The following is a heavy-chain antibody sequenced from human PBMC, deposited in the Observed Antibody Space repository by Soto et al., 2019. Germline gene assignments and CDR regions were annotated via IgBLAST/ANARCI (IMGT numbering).Heavy chain of an antibody. CDR3: ARHCPDIVAAITFRYYFDY. V-gene: IGHV4-39*01. Sequence: SELLCHTNTVLGGSVIGIGCYCVRIRKTPGKELESIGSIYYSGSTYYNPSLKSRVTISVDTSKNQFSLKLSSVTAADTAVFYCARHCPDIVAAITFRYYFDYWGQGTLVTVSS. CDR2: IYYSGST. D-gene: IGHD5-12*01. CDR1: GGSVIGIGCY. J-gene: IGHJ4*02.